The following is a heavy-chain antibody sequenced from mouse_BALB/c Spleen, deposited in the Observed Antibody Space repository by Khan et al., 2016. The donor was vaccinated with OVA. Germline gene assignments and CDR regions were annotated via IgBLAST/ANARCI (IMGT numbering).Heavy chain of an antibody. CDR3: ARVYYRYDEGYWYFDV. D-gene: IGHD2-14*01. Sequence: EVPLQESGGGLVQPGGSLKLSCAASGFTFSGYGMSWVRQTPDKRLELVATINSNGGTSYYPDSVKGRFTISRDNAKNTLHLQMSSLKSEDTAMYYCARVYYRYDEGYWYFDVWGAGTTVTVAS. CDR1: GFTFSGYG. J-gene: IGHJ1*01. V-gene: IGHV5-6-3*01. CDR2: INSNGGTS.